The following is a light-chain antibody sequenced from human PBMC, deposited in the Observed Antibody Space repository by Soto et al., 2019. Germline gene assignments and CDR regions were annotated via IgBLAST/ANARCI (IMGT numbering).Light chain of an antibody. Sequence: EIVLTQSPATLFVSPGEGATLSCRASQSVDTNLAWYQQKIGLAPRLLIHGASSRATGVPARFSGSGSGTEFTLTIDILQSEDFAVYYCQQYYYWWTFGQGTKVDIK. J-gene: IGKJ1*01. V-gene: IGKV3-15*01. CDR1: QSVDTN. CDR2: GAS. CDR3: QQYYYWWT.